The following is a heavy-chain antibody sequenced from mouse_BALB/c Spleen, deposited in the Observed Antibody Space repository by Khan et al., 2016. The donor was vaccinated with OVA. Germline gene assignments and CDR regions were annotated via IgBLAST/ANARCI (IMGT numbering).Heavy chain of an antibody. J-gene: IGHJ1*01. CDR3: ARNRDGGSYWYFDV. V-gene: IGHV2-6-4*01. CDR1: GFSLSRYS. Sequence: VQLKESGPGLVAPSQSLSITCTVSGFSLSRYSVHWVRQPPGKGLEWLGMIWVGGSTDYNSALKSRLSISKDNSKSQVFLKMNSLQTDDTAMYYCARNRDGGSYWYFDVWGAGTTVTVSS. D-gene: IGHD3-3*01. CDR2: IWVGGST.